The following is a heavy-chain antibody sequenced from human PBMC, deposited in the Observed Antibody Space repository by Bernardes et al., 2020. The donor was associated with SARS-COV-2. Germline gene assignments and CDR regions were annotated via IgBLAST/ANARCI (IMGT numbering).Heavy chain of an antibody. CDR1: GFNFSGSA. J-gene: IGHJ4*02. CDR3: TGDYLY. D-gene: IGHD4-17*01. V-gene: IGHV3-73*01. Sequence: GSLRLSCAASGFNFSGSAIQWVRQASGKGLEWIGRIRSKPKGYATTYAASLKGRFVISRDDSRNTAYLQIHSLKFDDTAVYYCTGDYLYWDQGTLVSVSS. CDR2: IRSKPKGYAT.